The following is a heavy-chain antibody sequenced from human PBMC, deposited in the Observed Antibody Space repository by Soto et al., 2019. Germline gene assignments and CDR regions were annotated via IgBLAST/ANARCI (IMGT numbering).Heavy chain of an antibody. V-gene: IGHV4-39*01. CDR1: GGSISSSSYY. D-gene: IGHD3-10*01. J-gene: IGHJ6*02. CDR3: ARVLLLWFGVDV. CDR2: IYYSGST. Sequence: PXATLTLTCTVSGGSISSSSYYWGWIRQPPGKGLEWIGSIYYSGSTYYNPSLKSRVTISVDTSKNQFSLKLSSVTAADTAVYYCARVLLLWFGVDVWGQGTTVTVS.